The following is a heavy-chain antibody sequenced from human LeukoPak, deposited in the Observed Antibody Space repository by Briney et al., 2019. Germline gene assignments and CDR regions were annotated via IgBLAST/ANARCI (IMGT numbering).Heavy chain of an antibody. V-gene: IGHV4-61*09. CDR1: GGSISSGSYY. D-gene: IGHD3-10*01. CDR3: AVEVRRVIRGPFDY. Sequence: SQTLSLTCTVSGGSISSGSYYWSWIRQPAGKGLEWIGHFYTRGSTNYNPSLKSRVTISVATSKNQFSLKLSSVTAADTAVYYCAVEVRRVIRGPFDYWGQGTLVTVSS. J-gene: IGHJ4*02. CDR2: FYTRGST.